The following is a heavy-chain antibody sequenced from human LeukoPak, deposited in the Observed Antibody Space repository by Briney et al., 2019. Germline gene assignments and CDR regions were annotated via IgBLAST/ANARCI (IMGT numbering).Heavy chain of an antibody. D-gene: IGHD3-10*01. CDR1: GGSFSGYY. V-gene: IGHV4-34*01. Sequence: SETLSLICAVYGGSFSGYYWSWIRQPPGKGLEWIGEIDHTGSTSYNPSLKSRVTISKDTSKNQFSLKLNSVTAVDTSVYYCARGLSSGSYYSSLDSWGQGTLVTVSS. J-gene: IGHJ4*02. CDR2: IDHTGST. CDR3: ARGLSSGSYYSSLDS.